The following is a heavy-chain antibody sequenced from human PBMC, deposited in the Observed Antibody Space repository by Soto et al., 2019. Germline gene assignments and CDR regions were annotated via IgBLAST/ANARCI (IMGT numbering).Heavy chain of an antibody. CDR1: GFTFSDHY. V-gene: IGHV3-72*01. CDR3: GRAGYCNNGVCYTGDH. D-gene: IGHD2-8*01. CDR2: IRNKARDYTT. J-gene: IGHJ4*02. Sequence: GGSLRLSCAASGFTFSDHYMDWVRQSPGKGLEWVGRIRNKARDYTTEYAASVKGRFSISRDDSKSSLYLQMYDLKTEDTAVYYCGRAGYCNNGVCYTGDHWGQGTLVTVSS.